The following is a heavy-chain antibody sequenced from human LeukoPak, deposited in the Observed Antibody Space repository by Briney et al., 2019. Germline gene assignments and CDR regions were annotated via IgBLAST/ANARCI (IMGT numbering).Heavy chain of an antibody. V-gene: IGHV3-33*06. CDR3: AKDRAVAGRDARYYFET. CDR1: GFSFSEND. Sequence: PGGSLRLSCAASGFSFSENDMHWVRQAPGKGLEWVAVLWFDGKNKYYADSVKGRFTISRDNSGNTLFLEMNSLRVDDSAVYYCAKDRAVAGRDARYYFETWGQGTLVTVS. CDR2: LWFDGKNK. D-gene: IGHD6-19*01. J-gene: IGHJ4*02.